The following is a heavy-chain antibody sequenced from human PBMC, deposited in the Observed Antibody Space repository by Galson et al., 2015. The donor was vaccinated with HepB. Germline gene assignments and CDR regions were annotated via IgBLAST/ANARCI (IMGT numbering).Heavy chain of an antibody. CDR2: IKSKTDGGTT. CDR1: GFTFSNAW. Sequence: SLRLSCAASGFTFSNAWMSWVRQAPGKGLEWVGRIKSKTDGGTTDYAAPVKGRFTISRDDSKNTLYLQMTSLKTEDTAVYYCTTPVSGPGTFDYWGQGTLVTVSS. J-gene: IGHJ4*02. V-gene: IGHV3-15*01. D-gene: IGHD3-10*01. CDR3: TTPVSGPGTFDY.